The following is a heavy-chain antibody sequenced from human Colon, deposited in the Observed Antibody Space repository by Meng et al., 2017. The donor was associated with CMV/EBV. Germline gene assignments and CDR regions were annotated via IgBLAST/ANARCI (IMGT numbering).Heavy chain of an antibody. CDR1: GNTVGSHY. J-gene: IGHJ4*02. D-gene: IGHD1-26*01. CDR3: AYEGPYSGNYVDY. Sequence: SCAASGNTVGSHYVSWVRQAPGKGLEWVSVIHGGGGTYYADSVKGRFTISRDNSKNTLYLQMDSLRPEDTAVYYCAYEGPYSGNYVDYWGQGALVTVSS. CDR2: IHGGGGT. V-gene: IGHV3-66*02.